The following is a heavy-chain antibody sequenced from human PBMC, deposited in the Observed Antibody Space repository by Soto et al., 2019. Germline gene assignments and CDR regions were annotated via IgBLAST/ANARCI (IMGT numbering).Heavy chain of an antibody. Sequence: GGLLRLSCAASGFTVSSNYMSWVRQAPGKGLEWVSVIYSGGSTYYADSVKGRFTISRDNSKNTLYLQMNSLRAEDTAVYYCARDRVESGYPEYFQHWGQGTLVTVSS. J-gene: IGHJ1*01. CDR3: ARDRVESGYPEYFQH. V-gene: IGHV3-53*01. CDR1: GFTVSSNY. D-gene: IGHD3-22*01. CDR2: IYSGGST.